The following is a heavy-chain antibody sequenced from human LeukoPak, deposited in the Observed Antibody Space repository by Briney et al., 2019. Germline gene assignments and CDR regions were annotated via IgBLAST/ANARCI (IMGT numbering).Heavy chain of an antibody. CDR2: IIPIFGTA. J-gene: IGHJ6*03. CDR1: GGTFSSYA. Sequence: SVKVSWKASGGTFSSYAISWVRQAPGQGLEWMGGIIPIFGTANYAQKFQGRVTITTDESTSTAYMELSSLRSEDTAVYYCARAGRENSTSWNYYYYYMDVWGKGTTVTVSS. V-gene: IGHV1-69*05. D-gene: IGHD2-2*01. CDR3: ARAGRENSTSWNYYYYYMDV.